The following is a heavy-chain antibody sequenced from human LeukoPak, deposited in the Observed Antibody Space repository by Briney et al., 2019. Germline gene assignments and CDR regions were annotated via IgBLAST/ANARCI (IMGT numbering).Heavy chain of an antibody. D-gene: IGHD6-13*01. CDR3: ARGSGYSSSWPQYYYYSMDV. V-gene: IGHV3-13*04. J-gene: IGHJ6*02. CDR2: IGTAGDT. CDR1: GFTFRRSD. Sequence: PGGSLRLSCAASGFTFRRSDMHWVRQATGKGLEWVSGIGTAGDTYYAGSVKGRFTISRENAKNSLYLQMNSLRAGDTAVYYCARGSGYSSSWPQYYYYSMDVWGQGTTVTVSS.